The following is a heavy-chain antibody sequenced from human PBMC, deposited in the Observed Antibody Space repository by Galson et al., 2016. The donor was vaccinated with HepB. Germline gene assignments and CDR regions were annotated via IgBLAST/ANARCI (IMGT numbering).Heavy chain of an antibody. V-gene: IGHV3-9*01. Sequence: SLRLSCAASGFTFDEYAMHWVRQAPGKGLEWVSGISRNSGSIGYADSVKGRFTISRDNAKNSLYLQMNSLRAEDTALYYCAKDFDYWGQGTLVTVSS. CDR3: AKDFDY. J-gene: IGHJ4*02. CDR1: GFTFDEYA. CDR2: ISRNSGSI.